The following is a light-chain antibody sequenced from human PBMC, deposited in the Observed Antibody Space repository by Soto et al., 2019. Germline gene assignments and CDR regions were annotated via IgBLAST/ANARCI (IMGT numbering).Light chain of an antibody. Sequence: DIQMTQSPTSLSASIGDRVTITCRASQAISTYLAWYQQKPGKVPSLLIYAASTLQSGVPSRFSGSGSGTDFTLTISSLQPEDVGTYYCQKYNRAPPTFGPGTKVEVK. V-gene: IGKV1-27*01. CDR2: AAS. J-gene: IGKJ1*01. CDR3: QKYNRAPPT. CDR1: QAISTY.